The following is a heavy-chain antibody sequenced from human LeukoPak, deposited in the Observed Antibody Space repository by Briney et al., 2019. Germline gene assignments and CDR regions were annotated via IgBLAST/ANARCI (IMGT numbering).Heavy chain of an antibody. CDR2: ISSGGGTT. CDR1: GFPFSTSP. D-gene: IGHD3-10*01. J-gene: IGHJ4*02. Sequence: PGGSLRLSCSASGFPFSTSPMHWVRQAPGRRLEYVSGISSGGGTTDYADSVKGRFIISRDNSKNTLYVQMSGLRVEDTAVYYCVKKFASGAYPYDYWGQGILVTVSS. V-gene: IGHV3-64*05. CDR3: VKKFASGAYPYDY.